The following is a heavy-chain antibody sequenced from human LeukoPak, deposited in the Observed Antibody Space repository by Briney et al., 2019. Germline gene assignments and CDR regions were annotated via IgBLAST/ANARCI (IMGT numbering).Heavy chain of an antibody. D-gene: IGHD1-26*01. Sequence: SETLSLTCAMSGGSILTTNWWSWVRQPPGKGLEWIGEVHLSGASNYNPSLKSRVNMSIDKSKNQLSLELTSVTAADTAIYYCTRESGAFSPFGFWGQGTLVTVSS. CDR1: GGSILTTNW. J-gene: IGHJ4*02. CDR3: TRESGAFSPFGF. V-gene: IGHV4-4*02. CDR2: VHLSGAS.